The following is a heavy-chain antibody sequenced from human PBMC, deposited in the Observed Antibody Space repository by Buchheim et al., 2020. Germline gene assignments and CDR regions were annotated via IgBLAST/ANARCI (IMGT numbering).Heavy chain of an antibody. CDR2: ISGSGGST. Sequence: EVQLLESGGGLVQPGGSLRLSCAASGFTFSSYAMSWVRQAPGKGLEWVSAISGSGGSTYYADSVKGRFTISRDNSKNKLDLQMNSLRAEDTAVYYCAKDPRGDSSGYYPYYFDYWGQGTL. V-gene: IGHV3-23*01. J-gene: IGHJ4*02. CDR1: GFTFSSYA. D-gene: IGHD3-22*01. CDR3: AKDPRGDSSGYYPYYFDY.